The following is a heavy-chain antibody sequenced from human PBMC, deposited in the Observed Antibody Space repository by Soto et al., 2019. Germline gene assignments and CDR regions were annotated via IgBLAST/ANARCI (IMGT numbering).Heavy chain of an antibody. D-gene: IGHD3-3*01. CDR2: ISNNGSNK. Sequence: GGSLRLSCAASGFTFSSYAMHWVRQAPGKGLEWASVISNNGSNKYYADAVKGRFTISRDNAKNTLHLQMNSLRAEDTAVYYYAKDLTKNTLRDRPPRNWFDPWGPGTLVTVSS. CDR1: GFTFSSYA. J-gene: IGHJ5*02. V-gene: IGHV3-33*06. CDR3: AKDLTKNTLRDRPPRNWFDP.